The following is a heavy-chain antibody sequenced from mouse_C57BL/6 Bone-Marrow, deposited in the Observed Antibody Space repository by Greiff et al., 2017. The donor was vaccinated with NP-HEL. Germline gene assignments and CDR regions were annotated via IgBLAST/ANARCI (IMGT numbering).Heavy chain of an antibody. V-gene: IGHV1-42*01. J-gene: IGHJ4*01. CDR3: ARVEVYSNYDYAMDY. D-gene: IGHD2-5*01. CDR2: INPSTGGT. Sequence: DVQLQESGPELVKPGASVKISCKASGYSFTGYYMNWVKQSPEKSLEWIGEINPSTGGTTYNQKFKAKATLTVDKSSSTAYMQLKSLTSEDSAVYYCARVEVYSNYDYAMDYWGQGTSVTVSS. CDR1: GYSFTGYY.